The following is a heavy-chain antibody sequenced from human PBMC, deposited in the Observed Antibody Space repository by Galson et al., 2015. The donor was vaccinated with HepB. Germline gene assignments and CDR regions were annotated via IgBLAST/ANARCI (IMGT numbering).Heavy chain of an antibody. CDR1: GYTFTNYG. CDR3: ANFGGWNYRDHVAEYFHH. D-gene: IGHD1-7*01. CDR2: ITPYNGNT. V-gene: IGHV1-18*01. Sequence: QSGAEVKQPGASVKVSCKASGYTFTNYGIIWVRQAPGQGLEWMGWITPYNGNTKYAQKLQGRVTMTTDTSTSTAYMELRSLTSDDTAMYYCANFGGWNYRDHVAEYFHHWGQGTLVTVSS. J-gene: IGHJ1*01.